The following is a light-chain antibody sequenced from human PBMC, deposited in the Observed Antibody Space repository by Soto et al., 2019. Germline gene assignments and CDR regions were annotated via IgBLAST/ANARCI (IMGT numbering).Light chain of an antibody. CDR1: KSVTSSH. J-gene: IGKJ1*01. V-gene: IGKV3-20*01. CDR2: GAS. CDR3: QQYGSSPPWT. Sequence: EIVLTQSPCTLSLSPGERATLSCRASKSVTSSHLAWYQQKPGQAPRLLIYGASSRATGIPDRFSGSGSGTDFTLTISRLEPEDFAVYYCQQYGSSPPWTFGQGTKVDIK.